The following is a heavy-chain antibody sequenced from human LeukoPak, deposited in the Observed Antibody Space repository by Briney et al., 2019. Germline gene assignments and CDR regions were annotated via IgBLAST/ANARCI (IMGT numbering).Heavy chain of an antibody. CDR2: INWNGGST. CDR1: GLTFGTTA. V-gene: IGHV3-20*01. CDR3: AREIYGGNRYFDY. J-gene: IGHJ4*02. Sequence: GGSLRLSCAVSGLTFGTTAMSWVRQAPGKGLEWVSGINWNGGSTGYADSVKGRFTISRDNAKNSLYLQMNSLRAEDTALYHCAREIYGGNRYFDYWGQGTLVTVSS. D-gene: IGHD4-23*01.